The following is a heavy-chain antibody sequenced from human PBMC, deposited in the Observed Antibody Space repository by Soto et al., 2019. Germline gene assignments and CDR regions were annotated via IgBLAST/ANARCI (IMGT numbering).Heavy chain of an antibody. CDR3: ARGLYYDYVWGSYRPYYFDY. J-gene: IGHJ4*02. CDR2: VNHSGST. V-gene: IGHV4-34*01. CDR1: GGSFSGYY. D-gene: IGHD3-16*02. Sequence: SETLSPTCAVYGGSFSGYYWSWIRQPPGKGLEWIGEVNHSGSTNYNPSLKSRVTISVDTSKNQFSLKLSSVTAADTAVYYCARGLYYDYVWGSYRPYYFDYWGQGTLVTVSS.